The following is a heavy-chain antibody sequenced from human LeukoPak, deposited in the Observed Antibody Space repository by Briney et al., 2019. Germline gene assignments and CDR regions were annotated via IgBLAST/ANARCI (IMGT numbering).Heavy chain of an antibody. CDR3: AKGPMIAVVSYSDY. CDR1: GFTFSSYA. J-gene: IGHJ4*02. D-gene: IGHD3-22*01. Sequence: GGSLRLSCAASGFTFSSYAMSWVRQAPGKGLEWVSAISGSGGSTYYADSVKGRFTISRDNSKNTLYLQMNSLRAEDTAVYYCAKGPMIAVVSYSDYWGQGTLVTVSS. V-gene: IGHV3-23*01. CDR2: ISGSGGST.